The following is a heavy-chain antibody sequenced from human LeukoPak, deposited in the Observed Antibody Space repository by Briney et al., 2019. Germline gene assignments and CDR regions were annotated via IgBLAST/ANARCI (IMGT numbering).Heavy chain of an antibody. Sequence: SETLSLTCTVSGGSIYNYYWSWIRQPPGKGLEWIGIIYYSGSTYYNPSLKGRVTISVDTSKNQFSLKLSSVTAADTAVYYCARAFRARYFDLWGRGTLVTVSS. J-gene: IGHJ2*01. V-gene: IGHV4-39*01. CDR3: ARAFRARYFDL. CDR1: GGSIYNYY. D-gene: IGHD2/OR15-2a*01. CDR2: IYYSGST.